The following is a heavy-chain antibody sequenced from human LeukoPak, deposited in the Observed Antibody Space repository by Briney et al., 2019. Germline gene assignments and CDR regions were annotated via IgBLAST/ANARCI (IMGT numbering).Heavy chain of an antibody. Sequence: GGSLRLSCVASGFTFSSRGMHWVRQAPGKGLEWVAFIRFDGSNEDYADSVKGRFNITRDNSKNTLYLQMSTLRTEDTAVYYCAKDLRVIYASGSFYYRYMDVWGKGTTVIISS. CDR2: IRFDGSNE. J-gene: IGHJ6*03. CDR1: GFTFSSRG. D-gene: IGHD3-10*01. V-gene: IGHV3-30*02. CDR3: AKDLRVIYASGSFYYRYMDV.